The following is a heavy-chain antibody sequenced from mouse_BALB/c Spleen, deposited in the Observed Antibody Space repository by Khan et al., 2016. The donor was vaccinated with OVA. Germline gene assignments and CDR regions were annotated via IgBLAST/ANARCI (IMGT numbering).Heavy chain of an antibody. J-gene: IGHJ1*01. V-gene: IGHV1S56*01. CDR2: IFPVDGRS. CDR1: GYSFISYY. Sequence: QVQLQQSGRELVKPGASVKMSCKASGYSFISYYIHWVKQRPGQGLEGFGWIFPVDGRSKYNEKFKGKTTLTADKSSSTAYMLLSSLTSEDSAIYCCAIRKYGSHWYFDVWGAGTTVTVSS. CDR3: AIRKYGSHWYFDV. D-gene: IGHD2-1*01.